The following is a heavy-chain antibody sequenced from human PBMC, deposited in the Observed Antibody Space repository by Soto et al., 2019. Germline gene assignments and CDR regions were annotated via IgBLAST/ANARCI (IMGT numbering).Heavy chain of an antibody. CDR2: ISSNGVGT. D-gene: IGHD6-6*01. J-gene: IGHJ6*03. CDR1: GFTLSGYA. Sequence: GGSLRLSCAASGFTLSGYAMDWVRQAPGKGLVYVSGISSNGVGTYYANSVQGRFTISRDNSKNTVYLQMGSLRPEDMAVYYCARRARPDFYYMDVWGKGTTVTVSS. CDR3: ARRARPDFYYMDV. V-gene: IGHV3-64*01.